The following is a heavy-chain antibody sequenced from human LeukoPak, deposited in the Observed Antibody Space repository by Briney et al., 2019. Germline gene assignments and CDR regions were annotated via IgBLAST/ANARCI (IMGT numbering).Heavy chain of an antibody. CDR1: GFSFSTYW. D-gene: IGHD3-10*01. J-gene: IGHJ4*02. Sequence: GGSLRLSCAASGFSFSTYWMHWVRQAPGKGLVWVSRIDSDGSSTTYADSVKGRFTISRDNAKNALYLQMNSLRAEDTAVYYCAVGVGDHWGQGTLITVFS. CDR3: AVGVGDH. CDR2: IDSDGSST. V-gene: IGHV3-74*01.